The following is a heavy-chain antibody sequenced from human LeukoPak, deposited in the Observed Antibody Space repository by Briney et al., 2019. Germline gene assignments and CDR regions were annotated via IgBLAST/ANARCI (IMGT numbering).Heavy chain of an antibody. J-gene: IGHJ4*02. CDR3: ARDLTGAFDY. CDR2: IWYDGSNK. D-gene: IGHD1-14*01. Sequence: PGGSLRLSCAASGFTFSSYWMSWVRQAPGKGLEWVAVIWYDGSNKYYADSVKGRFTTSRDNSKNTLYLQMNSLRAEDTAVYYCARDLTGAFDYWGQGTLVTVSS. CDR1: GFTFSSYW. V-gene: IGHV3-33*08.